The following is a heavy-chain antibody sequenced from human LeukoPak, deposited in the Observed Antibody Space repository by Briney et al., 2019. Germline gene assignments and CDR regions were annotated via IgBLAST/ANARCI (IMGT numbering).Heavy chain of an antibody. CDR1: GFTFSSYW. V-gene: IGHV3-7*01. D-gene: IGHD3-9*01. CDR3: ARVRVLRYFDWLDYFDY. Sequence: GGSLRLSCAASGFTFSSYWMSWVRQAPGKGLEWVANIKQDGSEKYYEDSVKGRFTISRDNAKNSLYLQMNSLRAEDTAVYYCARVRVLRYFDWLDYFDYWGQGTLVTVSS. CDR2: IKQDGSEK. J-gene: IGHJ4*02.